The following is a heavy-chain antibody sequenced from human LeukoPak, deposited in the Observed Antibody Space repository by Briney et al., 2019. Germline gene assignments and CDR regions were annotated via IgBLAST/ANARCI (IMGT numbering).Heavy chain of an antibody. Sequence: PSETLSLTCAVYGGSFNGYYWSWIRQPPGKGLEWIGEINHSGSTNYNPSLKSRVTISVDTSKNQFSLKLSSVTAADTAVYYCARGPRITIFGVVTKNFDYWGQGTLVTVSS. CDR2: INHSGST. V-gene: IGHV4-34*01. CDR1: GGSFNGYY. CDR3: ARGPRITIFGVVTKNFDY. J-gene: IGHJ4*02. D-gene: IGHD3-3*01.